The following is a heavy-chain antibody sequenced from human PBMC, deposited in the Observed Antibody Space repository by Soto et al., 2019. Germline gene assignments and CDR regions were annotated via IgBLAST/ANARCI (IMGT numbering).Heavy chain of an antibody. Sequence: GGSLRLSCAASGFTFSSYAMSWVRQAPGKGLEWVSAISGSGGSTYYADSVKGRFTISRDNSKNTLYLQMNSLRAEDTAVYYCAKDLRDSSGWYSNDAFDIWGQGTMVTVSS. V-gene: IGHV3-23*01. D-gene: IGHD6-19*01. CDR1: GFTFSSYA. CDR2: ISGSGGST. J-gene: IGHJ3*02. CDR3: AKDLRDSSGWYSNDAFDI.